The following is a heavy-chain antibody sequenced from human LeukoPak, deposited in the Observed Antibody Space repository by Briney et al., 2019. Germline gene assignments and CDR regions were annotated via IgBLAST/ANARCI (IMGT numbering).Heavy chain of an antibody. CDR2: MDYSGST. J-gene: IGHJ4*02. D-gene: IGHD1-26*01. V-gene: IGHV4-59*08. CDR3: ARHGGSYSFDY. Sequence: SETLSLTRTVSGGSISTYYWSWIRQPPGKGLEWIGYMDYSGSTNYNPSLKSRVTISVDTSKNQFSLKLSSVTAADTAVYYCARHGGSYSFDYWGQGTLVTVSS. CDR1: GGSISTYY.